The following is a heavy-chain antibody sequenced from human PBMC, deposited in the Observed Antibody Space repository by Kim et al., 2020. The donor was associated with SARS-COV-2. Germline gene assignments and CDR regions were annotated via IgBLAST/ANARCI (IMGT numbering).Heavy chain of an antibody. CDR3: AKDITSRGTTFDPYFDY. Sequence: GGSLRLSCAASGFTFDHYGIHWVRQAPGKGLEWVSGISWNSVRIAYAESVQGRFTISRDNAKNSLYLQMNSLRPEHTGLYYCAKDITSRGTTFDPYFDYWGQGTLVTVSS. CDR1: GFTFDHYG. CDR2: ISWNSVRI. V-gene: IGHV3-9*01. J-gene: IGHJ4*02. D-gene: IGHD4-4*01.